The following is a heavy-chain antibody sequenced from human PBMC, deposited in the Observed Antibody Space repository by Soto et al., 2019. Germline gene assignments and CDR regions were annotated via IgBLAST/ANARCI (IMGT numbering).Heavy chain of an antibody. CDR1: GYTFTSYA. CDR2: INAGNGNT. J-gene: IGHJ5*02. D-gene: IGHD3-3*01. V-gene: IGHV1-3*01. CDR3: AGDGTGFWSGYYTGGWFDP. Sequence: QVQLVQSGAEVKKPGASVKVSCKASGYTFTSYAMHWVRQAPGQRLEWKGWINAGNGNTKYSQKFPGRVTITRDTAASPAYMELRRLRSEDTAVYYCAGDGTGFWSGYYTGGWFDPWGQGTLVTVPS.